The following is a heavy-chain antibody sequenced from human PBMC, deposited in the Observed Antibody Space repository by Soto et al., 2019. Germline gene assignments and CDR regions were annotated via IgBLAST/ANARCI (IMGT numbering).Heavy chain of an antibody. CDR3: AIENWGPGGHYFDY. D-gene: IGHD7-27*01. J-gene: IGHJ4*02. CDR2: IIPVFGTI. Sequence: ASVKVSCKAYGGTFNSFGIKWLRQAPGQGLEWVGGIIPVFGTINYAQKFRGRVTITADASTSTSYMELSSLRSDDTAVYYCAIENWGPGGHYFDYWGQGTLVTVSS. CDR1: GGTFNSFG. V-gene: IGHV1-69*13.